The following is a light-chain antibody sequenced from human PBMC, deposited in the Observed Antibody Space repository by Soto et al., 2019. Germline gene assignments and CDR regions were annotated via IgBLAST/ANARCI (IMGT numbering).Light chain of an antibody. CDR1: PSVSDY. CDR2: GAF. J-gene: IGKJ5*01. Sequence: EIVLTHSPATLSLSPGERATLSCRATPSVSDYLAWYQQKPGQAPRLLIYGAFNRATGIPARFSGSGSGADFTLTISSLEPEDFAVYYCQQRNIWPPVTFGQGTRLEIK. CDR3: QQRNIWPPVT. V-gene: IGKV3-11*01.